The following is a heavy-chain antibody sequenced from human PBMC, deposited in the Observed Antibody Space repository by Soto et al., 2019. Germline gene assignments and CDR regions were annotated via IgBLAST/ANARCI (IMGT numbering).Heavy chain of an antibody. V-gene: IGHV4-4*02. CDR3: AREIGGQQLVLGGGDFDI. D-gene: IGHD6-13*01. J-gene: IGHJ3*02. CDR2: IYHSGST. Sequence: SETLSLTCAVSGGSISSSNWWSWVRQPPGKGLEWIGEIYHSGSTNYNPSLKSRVTISVDKSKNQFSLKLSSVTAADTAVYYCAREIGGQQLVLGGGDFDIWGQGTMVTISS. CDR1: GGSISSSNW.